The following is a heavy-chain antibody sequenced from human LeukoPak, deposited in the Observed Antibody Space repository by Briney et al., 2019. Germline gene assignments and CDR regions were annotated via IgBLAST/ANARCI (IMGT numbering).Heavy chain of an antibody. V-gene: IGHV3-48*03. D-gene: IGHD2-2*01. J-gene: IGHJ4*02. CDR3: ARSTPSDFYFDY. CDR2: ISGRDTI. CDR1: GFIFSSSE. Sequence: GGSLRLSCAASGFIFSSSEMNWVRQPSGKRRERVSYISGRDTIYYADSVKGRFTISRENAKNSLYLQMNNLRAEDTAVYYCARSTPSDFYFDYWGQGALVTVSS.